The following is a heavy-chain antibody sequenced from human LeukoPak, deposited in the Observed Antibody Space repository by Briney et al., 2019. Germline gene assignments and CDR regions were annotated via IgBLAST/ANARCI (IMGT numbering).Heavy chain of an antibody. V-gene: IGHV3-23*01. D-gene: IGHD3-9*01. Sequence: GGSLRLSCAASGFTFSSYAMSWVRQAPGKGLEWVSAISGSGGSTYYADSVKGRFSISRDNSKNTLYLQMNSLRAEDTAVYYCAKDGILTGYWYYFDYWGQGTLVTVSS. CDR1: GFTFSSYA. J-gene: IGHJ4*02. CDR2: ISGSGGST. CDR3: AKDGILTGYWYYFDY.